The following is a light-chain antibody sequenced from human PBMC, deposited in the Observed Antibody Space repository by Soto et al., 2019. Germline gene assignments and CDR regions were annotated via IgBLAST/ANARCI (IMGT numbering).Light chain of an antibody. Sequence: EIVLTQSPGTLSLSPGERVTLSCRASQSVSSSYLAWYQQKPGQAPKLLIYGASNRATGIPDRFSGSESGTDFTLTISRLEPEDFAVYYCHQYDRSPWTFGQGTKVDIK. CDR1: QSVSSSY. J-gene: IGKJ1*01. CDR3: HQYDRSPWT. V-gene: IGKV3-20*01. CDR2: GAS.